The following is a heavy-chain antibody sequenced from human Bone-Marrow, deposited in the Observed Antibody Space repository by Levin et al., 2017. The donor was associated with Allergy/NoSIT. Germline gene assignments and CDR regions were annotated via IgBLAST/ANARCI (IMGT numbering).Heavy chain of an antibody. CDR1: GLTFSRHS. J-gene: IGHJ4*02. CDR2: IHSSSFTI. Sequence: PGESLKISCAASGLTFSRHSMNWVRQAPGKGLEWVSYIHSSSFTIHYADSVKGRFTISRDNAKNSLYLQMNSLRDEDTAVYYCASAYCGGDCYAIDYWGQGTLVAVSS. V-gene: IGHV3-48*02. D-gene: IGHD2-21*01. CDR3: ASAYCGGDCYAIDY.